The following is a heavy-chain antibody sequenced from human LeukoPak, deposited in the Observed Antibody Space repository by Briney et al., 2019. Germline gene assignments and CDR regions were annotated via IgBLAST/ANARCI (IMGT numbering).Heavy chain of an antibody. J-gene: IGHJ4*02. Sequence: GGSLRLPCAASGFTFSSYSMNWVRQAPGKGLEWVSSISTSSSYIYYADSVKGRFTISRDNAKNSLYLQMNSLRAEDTAVYYCARDLEGVAGTASTFDYWGQGTLVTVSS. CDR3: ARDLEGVAGTASTFDY. V-gene: IGHV3-21*01. D-gene: IGHD6-19*01. CDR1: GFTFSSYS. CDR2: ISTSSSYI.